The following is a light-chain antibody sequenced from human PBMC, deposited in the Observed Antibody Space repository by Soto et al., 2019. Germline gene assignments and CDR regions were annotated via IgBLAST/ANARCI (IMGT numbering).Light chain of an antibody. Sequence: DIQMTQSPSTLSASVGDRVTITCRASQSISSWLAWYQQKPGKAPKLLIYDASSLKRGVPSRFSGSGSGTEFTLTISSLQPDDFATSYCQQYNSYPFAFGPGTKVYIK. CDR3: QQYNSYPFA. CDR1: QSISSW. V-gene: IGKV1-5*01. J-gene: IGKJ3*01. CDR2: DAS.